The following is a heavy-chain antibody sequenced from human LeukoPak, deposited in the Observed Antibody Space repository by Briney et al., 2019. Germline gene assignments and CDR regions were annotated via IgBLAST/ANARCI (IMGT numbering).Heavy chain of an antibody. J-gene: IGHJ4*02. V-gene: IGHV4-59*08. D-gene: IGHD5-12*01. Sequence: SETLSLTCTVSGGSINNYYWSWIRQPPGKGLEWIAYIYETGHTGYNPSLKTRVTVSLDTSKNQFSLKLNSVTAADTAVYYCARHFLRGGFDSWGQGTLVAVSS. CDR2: IYETGHT. CDR1: GGSINNYY. CDR3: ARHFLRGGFDS.